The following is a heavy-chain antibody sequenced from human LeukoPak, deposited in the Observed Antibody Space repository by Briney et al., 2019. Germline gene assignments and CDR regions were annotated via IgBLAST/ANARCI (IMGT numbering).Heavy chain of an antibody. J-gene: IGHJ4*02. Sequence: GASVKVSCKASGYTFTRYYMHWVRQAPGQGLEWMGRINPNSGDTNYAQNFQGRVTMTRDTSINTAYMELSSLRSDDTAVYYCARIKWAAANDWGQGTLVTVSS. CDR3: ARIKWAAAND. V-gene: IGHV1-2*02. CDR1: GYTFTRYY. CDR2: INPNSGDT. D-gene: IGHD6-13*01.